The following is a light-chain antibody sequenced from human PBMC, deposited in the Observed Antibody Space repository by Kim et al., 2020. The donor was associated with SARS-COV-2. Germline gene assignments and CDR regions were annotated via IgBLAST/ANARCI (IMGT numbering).Light chain of an antibody. Sequence: EIVLTQSPATLSLSPGERATLSCRASQSVSSYLVWIQQKPGQAPRLLIYDASNRATGIPARFSGSGSGTDFTLTISSLEPEDSAVYYCQQRSNWPPWAFGHGTKVDIK. CDR3: QQRSNWPPWA. V-gene: IGKV3-11*01. J-gene: IGKJ1*01. CDR2: DAS. CDR1: QSVSSY.